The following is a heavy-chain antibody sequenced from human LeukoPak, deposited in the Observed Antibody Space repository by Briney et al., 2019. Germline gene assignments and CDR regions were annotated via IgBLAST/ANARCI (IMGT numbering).Heavy chain of an antibody. Sequence: KTSETLSLTCAVSGYSISSGYYWGWIRQPPGKGLQWIGSIYHSGSTYYNPSLKSRVTISVDTSKNQFSLKLSSVTAADTAVYYCARPKSTYYTDAFDIWGQGTMVTVSS. J-gene: IGHJ3*02. CDR2: IYHSGST. D-gene: IGHD3-3*01. CDR3: ARPKSTYYTDAFDI. V-gene: IGHV4-38-2*01. CDR1: GYSISSGYY.